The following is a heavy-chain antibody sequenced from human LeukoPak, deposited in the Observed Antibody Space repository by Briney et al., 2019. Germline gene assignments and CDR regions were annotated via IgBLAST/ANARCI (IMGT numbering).Heavy chain of an antibody. D-gene: IGHD3-10*01. J-gene: IGHJ4*02. CDR1: GFTFSSYT. CDR3: ARGSYYPDY. Sequence: GGSLRLSCAASGFTFSSYTMNWVRQAPGKGLEWVSYISSSSSIIYYADSVKGRFTISRDNAANSLSLQMNSLRAEDTAVYYCARGSYYPDYRGQGTRVTVSS. CDR2: ISSSSSII. V-gene: IGHV3-48*04.